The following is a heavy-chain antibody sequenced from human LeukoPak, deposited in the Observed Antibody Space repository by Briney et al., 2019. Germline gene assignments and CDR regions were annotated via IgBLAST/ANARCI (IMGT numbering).Heavy chain of an antibody. CDR1: GCTFSSYA. J-gene: IGHJ5*02. D-gene: IGHD3-22*01. CDR2: IIPILGIA. Sequence: SVKVSCKASGCTFSSYAISWVRQAPGQGLEWVGRIIPILGIANYAQKFQGRVTITADKSTSTAYLELSSLRSEDTAVYYCARDARLESGFSNWFDPWGQGTLVTVSS. CDR3: ARDARLESGFSNWFDP. V-gene: IGHV1-69*04.